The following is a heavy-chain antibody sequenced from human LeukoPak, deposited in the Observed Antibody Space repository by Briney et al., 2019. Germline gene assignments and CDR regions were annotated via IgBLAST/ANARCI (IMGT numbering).Heavy chain of an antibody. V-gene: IGHV3-74*01. CDR1: GFSFSGHW. Sequence: GGSLRLSCTASGFSFSGHWMHWARQLPGKGLVWVSRISPTGSTTSYADSVKGRFTISRDNAKNSLYLQMNSLRAEDTALYYCAKDRGTRLRFLEWLPLDYWGQGTLVTVSS. CDR3: AKDRGTRLRFLEWLPLDY. J-gene: IGHJ4*02. CDR2: ISPTGSTT. D-gene: IGHD3-3*01.